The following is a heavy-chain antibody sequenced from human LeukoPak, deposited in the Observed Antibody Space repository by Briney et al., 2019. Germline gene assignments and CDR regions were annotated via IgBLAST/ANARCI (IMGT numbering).Heavy chain of an antibody. Sequence: GGSLRLSCAASGFTFSSYDMDWVRQAPGEGLEWVAVISYDGSNKYYADSVKGRFTISRDNSKNTLYLQMNSLRAEDTAVYYCAKDLGHGRSYYFDYWGQGTLVTVSS. V-gene: IGHV3-30*18. CDR3: AKDLGHGRSYYFDY. J-gene: IGHJ4*02. CDR2: ISYDGSNK. CDR1: GFTFSSYD. D-gene: IGHD5-24*01.